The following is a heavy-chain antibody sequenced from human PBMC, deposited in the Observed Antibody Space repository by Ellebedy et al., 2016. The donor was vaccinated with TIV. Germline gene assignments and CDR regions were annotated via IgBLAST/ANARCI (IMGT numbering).Heavy chain of an antibody. CDR3: AGRAYNWNDGSLFDY. V-gene: IGHV3-7*03. D-gene: IGHD1-1*01. J-gene: IGHJ4*02. CDR1: GFTFSSYW. CDR2: IKQDGSAK. Sequence: GGSLRLSCEASGFTFSSYWMSWVRQAPGKGLEWVAGIKQDGSAKYYLDSVTGRFTISRDNAKSSLYMQMNSLRAEDTAVYYCAGRAYNWNDGSLFDYWGQGTLVTVSS.